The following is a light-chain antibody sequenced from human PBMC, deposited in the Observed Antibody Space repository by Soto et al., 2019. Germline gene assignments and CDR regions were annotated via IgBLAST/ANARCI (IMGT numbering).Light chain of an antibody. V-gene: IGKV3-20*01. Sequence: EIVLTQSPGTLSLSPGERATLSCRAIQSVASSYLAWYQQKPGQAPRLLIYGASSRATGIPDRFTGSGSGTDFTLTINGLEPEDFALYYCQQYGSSSSWTFGQGTRWIS. CDR2: GAS. CDR3: QQYGSSSSWT. J-gene: IGKJ1*01. CDR1: QSVASSY.